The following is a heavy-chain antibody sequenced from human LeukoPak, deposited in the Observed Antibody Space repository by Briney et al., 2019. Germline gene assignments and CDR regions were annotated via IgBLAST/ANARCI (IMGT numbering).Heavy chain of an antibody. CDR1: GFTVSSNF. Sequence: GGSLRLSCAASGFTVSSNFMTWVRQAPGKGLEWVSLIYSGGNTYYADSVKGRFTIPRDNSKNTLYLQMNSLRGEDTAVYYCAGSPGTFVPICYWGQGTLVTVSS. CDR2: IYSGGNT. V-gene: IGHV3-53*01. CDR3: AGSPGTFVPICY. D-gene: IGHD3-3*01. J-gene: IGHJ4*02.